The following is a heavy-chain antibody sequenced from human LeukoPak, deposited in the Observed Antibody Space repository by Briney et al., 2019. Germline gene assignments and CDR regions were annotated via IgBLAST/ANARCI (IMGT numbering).Heavy chain of an antibody. CDR2: IYYSGST. V-gene: IGHV4-59*12. CDR3: ARPDRDGYNFFFDY. Sequence: PSETLSLTCTVSGGSISSYYWSWIRQPPGKGLEWIGYIYYSGSTNYNPSLKSRVTISVDTSKNQFSLKLSSVTAADTAVYYCARPDRDGYNFFFDYWGQGTLVTVSS. J-gene: IGHJ4*02. D-gene: IGHD5-24*01. CDR1: GGSISSYY.